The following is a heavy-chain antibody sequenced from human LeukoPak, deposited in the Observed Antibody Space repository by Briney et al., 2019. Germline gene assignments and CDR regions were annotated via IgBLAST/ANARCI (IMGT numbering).Heavy chain of an antibody. CDR3: AKSLRDRYGDCLED. V-gene: IGHV3-23*01. CDR2: ISDSGGHT. D-gene: IGHD2-21*02. CDR1: AFTLSSYA. Sequence: GGSLRLSCAASAFTLSSYAMNWVRQAPGKGLEWVSSISDSGGHTSYADSVKGRFTISRDTSKNTVSLQMDSLRGEDTAVYYCAKSLRDRYGDCLEDWGQGTLVTVSS. J-gene: IGHJ4*02.